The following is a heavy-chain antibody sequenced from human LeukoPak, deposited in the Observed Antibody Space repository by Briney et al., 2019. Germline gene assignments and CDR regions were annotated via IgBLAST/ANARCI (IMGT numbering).Heavy chain of an antibody. CDR3: ARGKLLLWFGELGDYFDY. CDR2: INPNSGGT. J-gene: IGHJ4*02. CDR1: GYTFTGYY. Sequence: ASVKVSCKASGYTFTGYYMHWVRQAPGQGLEWMGWINPNSGGTTYAQRFQGRVTMTRDTSISTAYMELSRLRSDDTAVYYCARGKLLLWFGELGDYFDYWGQGTLVTVSS. V-gene: IGHV1-2*02. D-gene: IGHD3-10*01.